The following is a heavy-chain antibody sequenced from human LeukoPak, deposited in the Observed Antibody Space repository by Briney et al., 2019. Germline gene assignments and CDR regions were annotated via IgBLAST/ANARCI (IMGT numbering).Heavy chain of an antibody. Sequence: PSETLSLTCAVSGYSISSGYYWGWIRQPPGKGLECIGGIYHSGSTYYNPSLKSRVTISVDTSKNQFSLKLSPVTPADTAVYYCARHVYCSSTSCYYSEYFQHWGQGTLVTVSS. CDR1: GYSISSGYY. CDR3: ARHVYCSSTSCYYSEYFQH. D-gene: IGHD2-2*01. J-gene: IGHJ1*01. V-gene: IGHV4-38-2*01. CDR2: IYHSGST.